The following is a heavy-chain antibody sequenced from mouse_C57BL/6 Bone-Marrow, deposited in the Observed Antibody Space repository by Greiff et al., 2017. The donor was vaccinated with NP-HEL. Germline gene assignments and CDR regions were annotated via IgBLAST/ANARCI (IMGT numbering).Heavy chain of an antibody. CDR1: GFTFSSYA. Sequence: EVKLQESGGGLVKPGGSLKLSCAASGFTFSSYAMSWVRQTPEKRLEWVATISDGGSYTYYPDNVKGRFTISRDNAKNNLYLQMSHLKSEDTAMYYCAKDYTGYYAMDYWGQGTSVTVSS. V-gene: IGHV5-4*01. J-gene: IGHJ4*01. CDR2: ISDGGSYT. CDR3: AKDYTGYYAMDY.